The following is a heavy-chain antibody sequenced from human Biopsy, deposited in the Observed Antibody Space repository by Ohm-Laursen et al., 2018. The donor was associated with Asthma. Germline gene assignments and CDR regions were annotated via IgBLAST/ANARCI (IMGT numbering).Heavy chain of an antibody. J-gene: IGHJ4*02. Sequence: SLRLSCAASGFNFSYYSMIWVRQAPGTGLEWVAAISSGSDYIFYADSVKGRFTISRDNSKNTLYLQMNSLRAEDTAVYYCASQSSGPDFWSGYYYFDYWGQGTLVTASS. V-gene: IGHV3-21*01. CDR2: ISSGSDYI. CDR3: ASQSSGPDFWSGYYYFDY. D-gene: IGHD3-3*01. CDR1: GFNFSYYS.